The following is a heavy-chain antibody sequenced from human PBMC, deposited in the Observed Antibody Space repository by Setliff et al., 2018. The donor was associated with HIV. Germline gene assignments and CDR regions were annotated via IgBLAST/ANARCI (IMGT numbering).Heavy chain of an antibody. CDR2: IYTSGNM. J-gene: IGHJ6*03. CDR1: GASISSYY. CDR3: VRGIGTRYNYYMDV. V-gene: IGHV4-4*07. D-gene: IGHD1-20*01. Sequence: SETLSLTCTVSGASISSYYWNWFRQPAGKGLESLGRIYTSGNMIYNPSLKSRVTMSADTSRNQLSLKLSSVTAADTAVYYCVRGIGTRYNYYMDVWGIGTTVTVSS.